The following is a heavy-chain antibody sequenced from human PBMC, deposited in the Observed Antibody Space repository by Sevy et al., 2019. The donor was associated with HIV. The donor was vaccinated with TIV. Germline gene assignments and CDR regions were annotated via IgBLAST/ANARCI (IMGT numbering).Heavy chain of an antibody. J-gene: IGHJ4*02. CDR3: AKGSTDYYGSGSYYPNY. D-gene: IGHD3-10*01. V-gene: IGHV3-23*01. Sequence: GGSLRLSCAASGFTVSRYAMSWVRQAPGKGLEWVSAISGSGGSTYYADSVKGRFTISRDNSKNTLYLQMNSLRAEDTAVYYCAKGSTDYYGSGSYYPNYWGQGTLVTVSS. CDR2: ISGSGGST. CDR1: GFTVSRYA.